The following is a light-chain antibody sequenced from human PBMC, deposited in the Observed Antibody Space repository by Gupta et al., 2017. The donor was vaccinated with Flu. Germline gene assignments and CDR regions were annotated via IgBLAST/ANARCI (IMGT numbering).Light chain of an antibody. CDR3: QTWSTGIPKV. V-gene: IGLV4-69*01. Sequence: QVTLTQPPSASASLGASVKLTCTLSSRHKSYAIAWHQQQPGRGPRFLLRLNGDGSQTKGDGIPDRVSGSASGADRFLTSFSLQSEDEAVYYCQTWSTGIPKVFGGGTKLTVL. J-gene: IGLJ3*02. CDR1: SRHKSYA. CDR2: LNGDGSQ.